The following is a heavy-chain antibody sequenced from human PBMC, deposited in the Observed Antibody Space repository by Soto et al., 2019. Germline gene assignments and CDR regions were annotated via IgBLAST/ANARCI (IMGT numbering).Heavy chain of an antibody. Sequence: QVQLQESGPGLVKPSGTLSLTCAVSGGSISSSNWWSWVRQPPGKGLEWIGEIYHSGSTNYNPSHKSRVTISVDTSKNQFSLKLSSVTAADTAVYYCARGPPSYYGDAAYYYGMDVWGQGTTVTVSS. D-gene: IGHD4-17*01. CDR2: IYHSGST. V-gene: IGHV4-4*02. J-gene: IGHJ6*02. CDR1: GGSISSSNW. CDR3: ARGPPSYYGDAAYYYGMDV.